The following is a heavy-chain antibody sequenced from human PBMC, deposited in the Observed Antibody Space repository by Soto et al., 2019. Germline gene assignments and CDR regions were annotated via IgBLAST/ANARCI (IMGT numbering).Heavy chain of an antibody. CDR3: ASRDPGTSVDY. J-gene: IGHJ4*02. V-gene: IGHV4-4*02. CDR1: GGSFTSNNW. Sequence: SETLSLTCAVSGGSFTSNNWWTWVRQPPGQGPEWIGEIYRTGSTNYNPSLKSRVTISLDKSENQFSLKVTSLTAADTAVYYCASRDPGTSVDYWGQGTLVTVSS. D-gene: IGHD1-7*01. CDR2: IYRTGST.